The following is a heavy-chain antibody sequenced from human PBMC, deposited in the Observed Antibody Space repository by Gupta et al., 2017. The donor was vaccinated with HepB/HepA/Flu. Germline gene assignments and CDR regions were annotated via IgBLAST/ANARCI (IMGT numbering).Heavy chain of an antibody. V-gene: IGHV4-39*01. Sequence: QLQLQELGPGLVKPSETLSFTCTVSGGPIRTSNYYWGWIRQPPGKGLEWIGVIYNSGYTEYNPSLKSRVAISRDTSKNQFSLTVTSVTAADTAVYFCARGVPSDMNNWFDPWGQGTLVTVSP. CDR3: ARGVPSDMNNWFDP. CDR2: IYNSGYT. D-gene: IGHD2-2*01. CDR1: GGPIRTSNYY. J-gene: IGHJ5*02.